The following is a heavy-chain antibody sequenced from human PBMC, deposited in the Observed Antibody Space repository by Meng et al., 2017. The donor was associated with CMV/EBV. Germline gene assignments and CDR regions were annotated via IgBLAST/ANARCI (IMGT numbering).Heavy chain of an antibody. CDR2: IYYSGST. CDR3: ASLAGDY. V-gene: IGHV4-39*07. CDR1: GGSSSSSSYY. J-gene: IGHJ4*02. Sequence: QRQRQKCGPGLGTPSETLSLPCTVPGGSSSSSSYYWGWIRQPPGKGLEWIGSIYYSGSTYYNPSLKSRVTISVDTSKNQFSLKLSSVTAADTAVYYCASLAGDYWGQGTLVTVSS. D-gene: IGHD3-10*01.